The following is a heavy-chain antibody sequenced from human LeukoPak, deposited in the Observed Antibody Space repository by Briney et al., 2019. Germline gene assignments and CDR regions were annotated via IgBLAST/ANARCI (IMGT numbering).Heavy chain of an antibody. J-gene: IGHJ4*02. D-gene: IGHD1-26*01. V-gene: IGHV4-4*02. CDR2: IYHSGST. CDR1: GGSISSSNW. CDR3: ARDIGSYYFDY. Sequence: SETLSLTCAVSGGSISSSNWWSWVRQPPGKGLEWIGEIYHSGSTNYNPSLKSRVTISVDTSKNQFSLKLSSVTAADTAVYYCARDIGSYYFDYWGQGTLVTVSS.